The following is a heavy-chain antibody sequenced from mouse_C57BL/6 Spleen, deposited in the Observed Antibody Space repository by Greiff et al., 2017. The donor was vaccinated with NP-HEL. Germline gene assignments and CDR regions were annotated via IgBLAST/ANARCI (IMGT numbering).Heavy chain of an antibody. CDR1: GFSFTSYG. Sequence: VNVVESGPGLVAPSQSLSITCTVSGFSFTSYGVDWVRQSPGKGLEWLGVIWGVGSTNYNSALKSRLSISKDNSKSQVFLKMNSLQTDDTAMYYCASVWDVAYWGQGTLVTVSA. V-gene: IGHV2-6*01. CDR3: ASVWDVAY. D-gene: IGHD4-1*01. CDR2: IWGVGST. J-gene: IGHJ3*01.